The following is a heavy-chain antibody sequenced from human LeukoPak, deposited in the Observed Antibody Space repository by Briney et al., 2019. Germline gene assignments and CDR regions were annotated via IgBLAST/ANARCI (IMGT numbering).Heavy chain of an antibody. CDR1: GFTFSSYA. CDR2: IWYDGSNK. J-gene: IGHJ2*01. Sequence: GGSLRLSCAASGFTFSSYAMSWVRQAPGKGLEWVAVIWYDGSNKYYADSVKGRFTISRDNSKNTLYLQMNSLRAEDTAVYYCARAIGGIAARYFDLWGRGTLVTVSS. V-gene: IGHV3-33*08. D-gene: IGHD6-13*01. CDR3: ARAIGGIAARYFDL.